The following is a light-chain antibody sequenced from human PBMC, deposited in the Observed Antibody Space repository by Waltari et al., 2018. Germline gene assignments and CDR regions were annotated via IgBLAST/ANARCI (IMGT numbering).Light chain of an antibody. CDR3: QQCYTFPYT. CDR1: QSVVFSSNNKNS. J-gene: IGKJ2*01. CDR2: WAS. Sequence: DIVLTQSPEYLPVSLGERATITRKFRQSVVFSSNNKNSLAWYQQKPGPPPKLLITWASTREYGVPDRFSGSGSETDFTLTSSSLQAEDVAVYYCQQCYTFPYTFGQGTKLEIK. V-gene: IGKV4-1*01.